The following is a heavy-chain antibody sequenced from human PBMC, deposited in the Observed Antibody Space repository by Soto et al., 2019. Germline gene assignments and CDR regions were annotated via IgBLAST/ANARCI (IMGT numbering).Heavy chain of an antibody. CDR2: IYYSGST. J-gene: IGHJ4*02. D-gene: IGHD4-17*01. CDR3: ARDYGDYQFDY. V-gene: IGHV4-59*12. Sequence: SETLSLTCTVSGGTISSYYWSWIRQPPGKGLEWIGYIYYSGSTNYNPSRKSRVTISVDTSKNQFSMKLASVTAADTAVYYCARDYGDYQFDYWGQGTLVTVSS. CDR1: GGTISSYY.